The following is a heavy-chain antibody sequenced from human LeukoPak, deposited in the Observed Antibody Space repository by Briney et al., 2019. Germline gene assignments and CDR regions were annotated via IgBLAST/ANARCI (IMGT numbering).Heavy chain of an antibody. CDR1: GFTFSSYA. D-gene: IGHD5-12*01. CDR2: ISYDGSNK. Sequence: GGSLRLSCAASGFTFSSYAMHWVRQAPGKGLEWVAVISYDGSNKYYADSVKGRFTISRDNSKNTLYLQMNSLRAEDTAVYYCAGSGYDVFDYWGQGTLVTVSS. V-gene: IGHV3-30-3*01. J-gene: IGHJ4*02. CDR3: AGSGYDVFDY.